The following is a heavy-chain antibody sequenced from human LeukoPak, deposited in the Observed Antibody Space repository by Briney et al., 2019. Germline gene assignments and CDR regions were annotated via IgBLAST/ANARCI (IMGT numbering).Heavy chain of an antibody. CDR2: ISYDGSNK. CDR1: GFTFSDYY. V-gene: IGHV3-30*18. D-gene: IGHD2-2*01. CDR3: AKGGSIVVVPSALVY. J-gene: IGHJ4*02. Sequence: GGSLRLSCAASGFTFSDYYMSWIRQAPGMGLEWVAVISYDGSNKYYADSVKGRFTISRDNSKNTLNLQMNSLRPEDTAVYYCAKGGSIVVVPSALVYGGQGTLVTVSS.